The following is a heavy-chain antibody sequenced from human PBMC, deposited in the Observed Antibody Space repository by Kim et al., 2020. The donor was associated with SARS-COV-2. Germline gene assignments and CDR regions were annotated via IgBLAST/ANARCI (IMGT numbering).Heavy chain of an antibody. CDR2: INHSGST. D-gene: IGHD6-13*01. J-gene: IGHJ6*02. V-gene: IGHV4-34*01. CDR3: ASAAAAGILDV. CDR1: GGSFSGYY. Sequence: SETLSLTCAVYGGSFSGYYWSWIRQPPGKGLEWIGEINHSGSTNYNPSLKSRVTISVDTSKNQFSLKLSSVTAADTAVYYCASAAAAGILDVWGQGTTVT.